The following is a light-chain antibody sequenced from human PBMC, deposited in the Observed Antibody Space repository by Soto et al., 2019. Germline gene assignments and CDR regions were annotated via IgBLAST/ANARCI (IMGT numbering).Light chain of an antibody. J-gene: IGLJ1*01. CDR3: SSYTSSSKV. V-gene: IGLV2-14*01. CDR2: DVS. Sequence: QSALTQPASVSASPGQSITISCTGTSSDIGAYNYVSWFQQYPGKAPKLMIYDVSNRPSGVSNRFSGSKSGNTASLTISGLQTEDEADYYCSSYTSSSKVFGTGTKLTVL. CDR1: SSDIGAYNY.